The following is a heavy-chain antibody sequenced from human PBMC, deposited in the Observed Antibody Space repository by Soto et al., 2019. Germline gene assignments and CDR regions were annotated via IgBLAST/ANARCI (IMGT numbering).Heavy chain of an antibody. CDR2: ISSSGGTI. CDR1: GFTFSDYY. D-gene: IGHD6-19*01. J-gene: IGHJ2*01. V-gene: IGHV3-11*01. Sequence: GGSLRLSCAASGFTFSDYYMSWIRQAPGKGLEWVSYISSSGGTIYYADSVKGRFTISRDNAKNSLYLQMNSLRAEDTAVDYCARRRLWLGSGSWYFDLWGRGTLVTVSS. CDR3: ARRRLWLGSGSWYFDL.